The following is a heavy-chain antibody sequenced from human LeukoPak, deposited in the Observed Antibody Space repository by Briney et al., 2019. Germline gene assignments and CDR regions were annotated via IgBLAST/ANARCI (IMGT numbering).Heavy chain of an antibody. CDR3: ARGTDGIAAAGTVDY. D-gene: IGHD6-13*01. Sequence: GGSLRLSCAASGFTFSSYWMHWVRQAPGKGLVWVSRINSDGSSTSYADSVKGRFTISRDNAKNTLYLQMSSLRAEDTAVYYCARGTDGIAAAGTVDYWGQGTLVTVSS. CDR1: GFTFSSYW. J-gene: IGHJ4*02. CDR2: INSDGSST. V-gene: IGHV3-74*01.